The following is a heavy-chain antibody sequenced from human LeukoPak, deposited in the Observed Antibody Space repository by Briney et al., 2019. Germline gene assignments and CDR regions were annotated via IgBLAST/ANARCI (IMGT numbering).Heavy chain of an antibody. CDR3: ARDGPPEGGESGY. J-gene: IGHJ4*02. V-gene: IGHV4-30-4*01. CDR2: IYYSGST. CDR1: GGSISSGDYY. D-gene: IGHD3-10*01. Sequence: PSQTLSLTCTVSGGSISSGDYYWGWIRQPPGKGLEWIGYIYYSGSTYYNPSLKSRVTISVDTSKNQFSLKLSSVTAADTAVYYCARDGPPEGGESGYWGQGTLVTVSS.